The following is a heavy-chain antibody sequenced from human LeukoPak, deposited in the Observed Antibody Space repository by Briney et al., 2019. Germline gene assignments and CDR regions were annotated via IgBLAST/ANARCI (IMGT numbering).Heavy chain of an antibody. D-gene: IGHD5-12*01. CDR1: GFTFSSYA. CDR2: ISGSGGST. CDR3: AKMGGGYDFEDAFDI. V-gene: IGHV3-23*01. J-gene: IGHJ3*02. Sequence: GGSLRLSCAASGFTFSSYAMSWVRQAPGKGLEWVLAISGSGGSTYYADSVKGRFTISRDNSKNTLYLEMNSLRAEDTAVYYCAKMGGGYDFEDAFDIWGQGTMVTVSS.